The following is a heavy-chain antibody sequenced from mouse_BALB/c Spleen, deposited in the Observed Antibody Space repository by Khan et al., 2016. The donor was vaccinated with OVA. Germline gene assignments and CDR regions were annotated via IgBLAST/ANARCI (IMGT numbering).Heavy chain of an antibody. CDR2: VSTGGSYT. Sequence: EVELVESGGDLVKPGGSLKLSCAASGFTFSTYGMSWVRQTPDKRLEWVATVSTGGSYTYYPDSVKGRFTITRDNAKHTLYLQMSSLKSEDTAMFYCARLAYYYDSEGFAYWGQGTLGTVSA. D-gene: IGHD1-1*01. V-gene: IGHV5-6*01. CDR1: GFTFSTYG. J-gene: IGHJ3*01. CDR3: ARLAYYYDSEGFAY.